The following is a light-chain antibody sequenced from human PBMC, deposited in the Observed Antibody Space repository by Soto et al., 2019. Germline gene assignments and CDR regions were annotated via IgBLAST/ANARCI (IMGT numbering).Light chain of an antibody. CDR3: QQGHNWPLT. V-gene: IGKV3-15*01. Sequence: EIVMKQSPATLSVSPGERATLACRASQSMSTELAWYQQRPGQPPRLLIYSASTRATGVPARFTGSGSGSEFTLTISGLQSEDFAVYFCQQGHNWPLTFGQGTRLEI. J-gene: IGKJ2*01. CDR1: QSMSTE. CDR2: SAS.